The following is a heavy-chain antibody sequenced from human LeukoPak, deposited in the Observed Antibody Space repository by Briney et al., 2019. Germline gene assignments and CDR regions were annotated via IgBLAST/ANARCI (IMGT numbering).Heavy chain of an antibody. V-gene: IGHV1-8*03. J-gene: IGHJ5*02. CDR1: GYTFSTYD. CDR2: MNPKSGNA. D-gene: IGHD6-13*01. CDR3: ASGRIAAAGSRGFKYNWFDP. Sequence: ASVKVSCKASGYTFSTYDINWVRQAPGQGLEWMGWMNPKSGNAGYAQKFQGRVTITADESTSTAYMELSSLRSEDTAVYYCASGRIAAAGSRGFKYNWFDPWGQGTLVTVSS.